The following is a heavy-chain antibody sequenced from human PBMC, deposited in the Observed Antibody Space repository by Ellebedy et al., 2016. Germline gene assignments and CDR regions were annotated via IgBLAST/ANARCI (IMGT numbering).Heavy chain of an antibody. CDR1: TYTFTSYG. D-gene: IGHD3-22*01. CDR3: AKYYRTPIYTMIVVVITELDY. CDR2: ITAYNGNT. Sequence: ASVKVSXXASTYTFTSYGISWVRQAPGQGLEWMGWITAYNGNTKYAQKFQGRVTVTTDTSTRTAYMELRSLRSDDTAVYYCAKYYRTPIYTMIVVVITELDYWGQGTLVTISS. J-gene: IGHJ4*02. V-gene: IGHV1-18*01.